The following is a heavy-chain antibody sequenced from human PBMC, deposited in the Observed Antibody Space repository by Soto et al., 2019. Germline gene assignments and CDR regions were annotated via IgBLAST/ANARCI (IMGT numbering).Heavy chain of an antibody. Sequence: EVQLVESGGGLVQPGGYLRLSCAASGFTFSSYSMNWVRQAPGKGLEWVSYLSSSSSTIYYADSVKGRFTIARDNAKNSLYLQMNSLRDEDTAVYYCARVVVVTAMDSDYFDYWGQGTLVTVSS. V-gene: IGHV3-48*02. D-gene: IGHD2-21*02. J-gene: IGHJ4*02. CDR2: LSSSSSTI. CDR3: ARVVVVTAMDSDYFDY. CDR1: GFTFSSYS.